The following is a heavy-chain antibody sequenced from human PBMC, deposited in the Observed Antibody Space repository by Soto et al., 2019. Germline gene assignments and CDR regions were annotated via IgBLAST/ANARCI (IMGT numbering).Heavy chain of an antibody. V-gene: IGHV1-18*01. CDR1: GYTFTSYG. D-gene: IGHD2-15*01. J-gene: IGHJ2*01. Sequence: PRPSVKVSCKASGYTFTSYGISWVRQAPGQGLEWMGWISAYNGNTNYAQKLQGRVTMTTDTSTNTAYMELRSLRSDDTAVYYCASPSATGWYFDLWGRGTLVTVSS. CDR2: ISAYNGNT. CDR3: ASPSATGWYFDL.